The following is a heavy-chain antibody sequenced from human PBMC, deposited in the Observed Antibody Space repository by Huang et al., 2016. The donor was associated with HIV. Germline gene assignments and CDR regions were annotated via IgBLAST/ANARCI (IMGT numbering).Heavy chain of an antibody. J-gene: IGHJ3*02. CDR3: ASPKYCSSDSCYKWAFDM. CDR2: FNIDTGKP. D-gene: IGHD2-2*02. Sequence: QLVQSGSELKKPGASVRVSCKPSGHTFSSYVVNWVRQAPGQGPEWLGWFNIDTGKPTYSQGFTGRFLFSLDTSVNPTYLHISSLKAADTAVYYCASPKYCSSDSCYKWAFDMWGQGTMVTVS. CDR1: GHTFSSYV. V-gene: IGHV7-4-1*02.